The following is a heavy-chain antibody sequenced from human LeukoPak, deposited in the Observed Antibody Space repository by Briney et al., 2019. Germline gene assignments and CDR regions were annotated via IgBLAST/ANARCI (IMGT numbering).Heavy chain of an antibody. CDR2: IYYSGRT. CDR1: GASISSYY. Sequence: PTETLSLTWTVAGASISSYYRSWLRQPPGKGQERVGYIYYSGRTTYNPSLTSRVTIAVDTSKIQFSLKLSSVTAADTAVYYCARGPTAAMDYWGQGTLVTVSS. J-gene: IGHJ4*02. V-gene: IGHV4-59*01. D-gene: IGHD2-2*01. CDR3: ARGPTAAMDY.